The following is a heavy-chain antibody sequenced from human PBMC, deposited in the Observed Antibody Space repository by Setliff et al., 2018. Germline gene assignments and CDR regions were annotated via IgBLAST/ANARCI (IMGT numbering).Heavy chain of an antibody. CDR1: GHLFSISW. V-gene: IGHV5-51*01. CDR3: ASPSAGWTRPFDV. D-gene: IGHD3-3*01. J-gene: IGHJ3*01. Sequence: GESLKISCKDSGHLFSISWIGWVRQMPGKGLDWMGIIYPGDLQNKYSPSFHGRVTISADKSINTAYLEWSSLEASDTAMYYCASPSAGWTRPFDVWGQGTMVTVS. CDR2: IYPGDLQN.